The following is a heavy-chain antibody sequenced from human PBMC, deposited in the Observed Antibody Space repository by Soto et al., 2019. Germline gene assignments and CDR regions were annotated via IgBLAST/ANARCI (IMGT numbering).Heavy chain of an antibody. D-gene: IGHD3-3*01. J-gene: IGHJ4*02. CDR3: ARDYEFWSGYYAD. V-gene: IGHV1-18*04. CDR1: DDTFTNYG. Sequence: QVQLVQSGPEVKKPGASVKLSCEASDDTFTNYGFSWVRQAPGLGLEWMGWINGFNGNTNYAQRFRGRVIMTRDTSTSTAYMELRSLRSDDAAVYYCARDYEFWSGYYADWGQGTLDTVSS. CDR2: INGFNGNT.